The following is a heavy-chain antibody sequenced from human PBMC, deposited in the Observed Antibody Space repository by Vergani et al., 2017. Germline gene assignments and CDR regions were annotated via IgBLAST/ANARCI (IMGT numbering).Heavy chain of an antibody. CDR1: GYTFTGYY. D-gene: IGHD3-10*01. CDR2: INPNSGGT. V-gene: IGHV1-2*02. J-gene: IGHJ5*02. Sequence: QVQLVQSGAEVKKPGASVKVSCKASGYTFTGYYMHWVRQAPGQGLEWMGWINPNSGGTNYAQKFQGRVTMTRDTSISTAYMELSRLRSDDTAVYYCAREGHYGSGSYDIDWFDPWGQGTLVTVSS. CDR3: AREGHYGSGSYDIDWFDP.